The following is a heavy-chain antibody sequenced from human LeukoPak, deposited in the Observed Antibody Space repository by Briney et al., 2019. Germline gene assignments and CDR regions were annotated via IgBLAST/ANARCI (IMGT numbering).Heavy chain of an antibody. CDR2: ISSSSSYI. Sequence: GGSLRLSCAASGFTFSSYSMNWVRQAPGKGLEWVSSISSSSSYIYYADSVKGRFTISRDNAKNSLYLQMNSLRAEDTAVYYCASGRDGYKAAFDYWGQGTLVTVSS. D-gene: IGHD5-12*01. V-gene: IGHV3-21*01. J-gene: IGHJ4*02. CDR1: GFTFSSYS. CDR3: ASGRDGYKAAFDY.